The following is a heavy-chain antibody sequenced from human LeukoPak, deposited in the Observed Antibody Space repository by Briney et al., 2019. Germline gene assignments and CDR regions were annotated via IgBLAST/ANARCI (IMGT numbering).Heavy chain of an antibody. CDR2: IYYSGST. J-gene: IGHJ5*01. Sequence: SETLSLTCTVPGGSISSYHWSWIWQPPGKGLEWIGYIYYSGSTNYNPSLKSRVTISVDTSKNQFSLKLSSVTAADTAVYYCVRVTYTGSYPIGFDSWGQGTLVTVSS. V-gene: IGHV4-59*01. CDR3: VRVTYTGSYPIGFDS. D-gene: IGHD1-26*01. CDR1: GGSISSYH.